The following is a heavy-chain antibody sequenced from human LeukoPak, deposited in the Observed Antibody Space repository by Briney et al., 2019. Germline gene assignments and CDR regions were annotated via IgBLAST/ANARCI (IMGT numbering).Heavy chain of an antibody. V-gene: IGHV4-4*07. Sequence: KPSGTLSLTCTVSGGSMTSAYWSCIRQPAGKGLEWIGRLSPSGDTNYNPSLKSRVTMSADTSKNQFSLKLTSVTAADTAVYYCARDPNSALWGQGTLVTVSS. D-gene: IGHD4-23*01. CDR3: ARDPNSAL. CDR2: LSPSGDT. CDR1: GGSMTSAY. J-gene: IGHJ4*02.